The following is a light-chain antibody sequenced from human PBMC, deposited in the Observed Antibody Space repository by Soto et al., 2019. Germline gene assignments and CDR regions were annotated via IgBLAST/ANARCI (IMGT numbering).Light chain of an antibody. V-gene: IGLV2-23*03. J-gene: IGLJ3*02. CDR3: CSYADTSTFWVV. CDR2: EGT. CDR1: SSDFGGYNV. Sequence: QSALTQPASVSGSPGQSITISCSGTSSDFGGYNVVSWYQQHPGKAPKLIIYEGTKGPSGVSNRFSGSKSGNAASLTISGLQTEDEADYYCCSYADTSTFWVVFGGGTQLTVL.